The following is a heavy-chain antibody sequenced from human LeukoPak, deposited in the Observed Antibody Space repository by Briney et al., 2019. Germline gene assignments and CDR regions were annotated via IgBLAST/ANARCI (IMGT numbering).Heavy chain of an antibody. CDR3: ARGFHWFDP. CDR2: ITAYNANT. V-gene: IGHV1-18*01. CDR1: GYTLTSYG. Sequence: ASVKVSCKASGYTLTSYGITWVRQAPGHGLEWMGWITAYNANTNYARKYQGRVTMTTDTTTSTAYMELSSLRSEDTAVYYCARGFHWFDPWGQGTLVTVSS. J-gene: IGHJ5*02.